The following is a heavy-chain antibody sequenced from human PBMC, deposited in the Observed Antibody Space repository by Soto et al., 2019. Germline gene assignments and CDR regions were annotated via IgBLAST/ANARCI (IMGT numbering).Heavy chain of an antibody. CDR1: GGSFGGYY. V-gene: IGHV4-34*01. CDR3: ARGRVGATHWNWFDP. J-gene: IGHJ5*02. CDR2: INHSEST. Sequence: SETLSVTCAVYGGSFGGYYWSWIRQPPGKGLEWIGEINHSESTNYNPSLKSRVTISVDTSKNQFSLKLSSVTAADTAVYYCARGRVGATHWNWFDPWGQETLVTVSS. D-gene: IGHD1-26*01.